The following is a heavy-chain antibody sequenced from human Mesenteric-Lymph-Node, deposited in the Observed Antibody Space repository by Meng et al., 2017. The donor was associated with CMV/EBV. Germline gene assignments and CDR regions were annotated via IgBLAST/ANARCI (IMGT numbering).Heavy chain of an antibody. J-gene: IGHJ5*01. CDR2: ISWNSGKI. CDR3: TKSLSPYDFWSGADS. D-gene: IGHD3-3*01. Sequence: SLKISCAASGFTFDEYALHWVRQVPGKGLQWVPGISWNSGKIDYADSVKGRFTISRDNAKSSLYLQMNSLKPEDTALYFCTKSLSPYDFWSGADSWGQGTLVTVSS. CDR1: GFTFDEYA. V-gene: IGHV3-9*01.